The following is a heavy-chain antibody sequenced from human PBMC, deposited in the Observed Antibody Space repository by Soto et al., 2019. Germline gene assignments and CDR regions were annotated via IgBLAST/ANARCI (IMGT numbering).Heavy chain of an antibody. J-gene: IGHJ4*02. Sequence: QVQLQESGPGLVKPSETLSLTCTVSGGSISSYYWSWLRQPPGKGLEWIGNIYYSGSTNYNPSLKSRVTISVDTSKNQFALKLSSVTAADTAVYYCARRGNWGSDEFDYWGQGTLVTVSS. V-gene: IGHV4-59*08. CDR1: GGSISSYY. CDR2: IYYSGST. D-gene: IGHD7-27*01. CDR3: ARRGNWGSDEFDY.